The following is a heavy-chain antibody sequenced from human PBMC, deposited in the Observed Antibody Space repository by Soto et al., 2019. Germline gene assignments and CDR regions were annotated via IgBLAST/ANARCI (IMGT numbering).Heavy chain of an antibody. CDR2: VSGSAGST. CDR3: AKDASSGITSFDS. J-gene: IGHJ2*01. Sequence: VQLLESGGGLVQPGGSLRLSCAASGFTFSSYAMSWVRQAPGKGLEWVSVVSGSAGSTYYADSVKGRFTISRDNSKNTLYLQMNSLRAEDTAVYYCAKDASSGITSFDSWGRSNVVTVSS. V-gene: IGHV3-23*01. CDR1: GFTFSSYA. D-gene: IGHD3-3*01.